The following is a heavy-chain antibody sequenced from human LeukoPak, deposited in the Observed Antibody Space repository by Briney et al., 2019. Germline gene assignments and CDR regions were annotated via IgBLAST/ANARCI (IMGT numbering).Heavy chain of an antibody. CDR2: IWYDGSNK. Sequence: PGGSLRLSCAASGFTFSSYGMHWVRQAPGKGLEGVAVIWYDGSNKYYADSVKGRFTISRDNSKNTLYLQMNSLRAEDTAVYYCARSTYCGGDCYAPDYWGQGTLVTVSS. CDR1: GFTFSSYG. J-gene: IGHJ4*02. V-gene: IGHV3-33*01. D-gene: IGHD2-21*02. CDR3: ARSTYCGGDCYAPDY.